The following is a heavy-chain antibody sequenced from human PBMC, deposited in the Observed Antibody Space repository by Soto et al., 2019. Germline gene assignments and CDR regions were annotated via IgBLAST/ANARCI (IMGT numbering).Heavy chain of an antibody. CDR1: GDYFKTTV. Sequence: SLQASCKTSGDYFKTTVFTWARQAPGQGPEWLGGTIPALGKKHYIEKFHGRDTITVDDATRTVYMEVRDLTSEDTAIYDCARCPFRPSAMDLWVQGTTATASS. CDR2: TIPALGKK. J-gene: IGHJ6*02. V-gene: IGHV1-69*10. CDR3: ARCPFRPSAMDL. D-gene: IGHD3-10*01.